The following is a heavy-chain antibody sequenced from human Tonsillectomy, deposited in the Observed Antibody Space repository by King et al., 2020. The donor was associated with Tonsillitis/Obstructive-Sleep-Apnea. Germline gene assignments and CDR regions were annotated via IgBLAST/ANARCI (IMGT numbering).Heavy chain of an antibody. D-gene: IGHD2-2*02. CDR1: GGSFSGYY. V-gene: IGHV4-34*01. Sequence: VQLQQWGAGLLKPSETLSLTCAVYGGSFSGYYWSWIRQPPGKGLEWIGEINHSGSTNYNPSLKSRVTISVDTSKNQFSLKLSSVTAADTAVYYCARAGYCSSTSCYSNREGDYYMDVWGKGTTVTVSS. CDR3: ARAGYCSSTSCYSNREGDYYMDV. CDR2: INHSGST. J-gene: IGHJ6*03.